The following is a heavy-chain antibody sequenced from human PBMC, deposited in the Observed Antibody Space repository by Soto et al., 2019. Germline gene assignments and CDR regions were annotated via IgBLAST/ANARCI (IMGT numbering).Heavy chain of an antibody. V-gene: IGHV3-21*01. D-gene: IGHD6-19*01. CDR3: AREEGYSSGWYAAPYYYGMDV. CDR2: ISSSSYI. Sequence: EVQLVESGGGLVKPGGSLRLSCAASGFTFSSYSMNWVRQAPGKGLEWVSSISSSSYIYYADSVKGRFTISRDNAKNSLYLQMNSLRAEDTAVYYCAREEGYSSGWYAAPYYYGMDVWGQGTTVTVSS. J-gene: IGHJ6*02. CDR1: GFTFSSYS.